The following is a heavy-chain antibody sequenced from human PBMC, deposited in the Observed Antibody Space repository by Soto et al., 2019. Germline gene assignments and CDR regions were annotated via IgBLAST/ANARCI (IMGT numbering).Heavy chain of an antibody. CDR3: ARGGAVVVPGAVDRHNWFDP. V-gene: IGHV1-69*02. Sequence: QVQLVQSGAEVKKPGSSVKVSCEASGGTFSSYSFSWVRQAPGQGLEWMGRVIPILGMANYAQKFQGSVTITADKSASTVYMELSSLRSEDPAVYYCARGGAVVVPGAVDRHNWFDPWGQGTLVTVSS. CDR2: VIPILGMA. D-gene: IGHD2-2*01. CDR1: GGTFSSYS. J-gene: IGHJ5*02.